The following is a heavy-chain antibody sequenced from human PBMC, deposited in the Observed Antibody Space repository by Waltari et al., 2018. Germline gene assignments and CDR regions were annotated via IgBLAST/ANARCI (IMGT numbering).Heavy chain of an antibody. J-gene: IGHJ4*02. CDR1: GYTFTSHD. V-gene: IGHV1-8*03. CDR2: RNPSSGNT. Sequence: QVQLVQSGAEVKKPGASVKVSCKASGYTFTSHDINWVRQATGQGLEWMGWRNPSSGNTGYPHKYRGGVTITADESTSTAYMELSSLGSEDTAVYYCARFVYSYGSYYFDYWGQGTLVTVSS. D-gene: IGHD5-18*01. CDR3: ARFVYSYGSYYFDY.